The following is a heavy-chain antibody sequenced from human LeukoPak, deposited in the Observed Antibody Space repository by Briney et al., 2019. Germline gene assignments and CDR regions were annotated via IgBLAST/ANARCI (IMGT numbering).Heavy chain of an antibody. J-gene: IGHJ4*02. CDR3: ARDVYGDADYFDY. Sequence: SETLSLTCTVSGGSISSYYWSWIRQPPGKGLEWIGYNYYSGSTNYNPSLKSRVTISVDTSKNQFSLKLSSVTAADTAVYYCARDVYGDADYFDYWGQGTLVTVSS. D-gene: IGHD5/OR15-5a*01. CDR1: GGSISSYY. CDR2: NYYSGST. V-gene: IGHV4-59*01.